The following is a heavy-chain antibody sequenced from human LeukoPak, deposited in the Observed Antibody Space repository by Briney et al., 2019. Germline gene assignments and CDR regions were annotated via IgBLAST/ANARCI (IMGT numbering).Heavy chain of an antibody. J-gene: IGHJ5*02. D-gene: IGHD3-10*01. V-gene: IGHV3-21*01. CDR1: GFTFSSYS. CDR2: ISSSSSYI. CDR3: ARDPGYYYGSGSALFDP. Sequence: GGSLRLSCAASGFTFSSYSMNWVRQAPGKGLEWVPSISSSSSYIYYADSVKGRFTISRDNAKNSLYLQMNSLRAEDTAVYYCARDPGYYYGSGSALFDPWGQGTLVTVSS.